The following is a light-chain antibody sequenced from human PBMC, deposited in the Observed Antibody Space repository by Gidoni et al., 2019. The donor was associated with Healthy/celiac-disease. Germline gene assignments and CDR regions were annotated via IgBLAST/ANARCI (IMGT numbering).Light chain of an antibody. CDR1: QSILHSNGYNY. J-gene: IGKJ4*01. Sequence: DIVMTQSPLSLPVTPGEPASISCRSSQSILHSNGYNYLDWYLQKPGQSPQLLIDLGSNRASGVPDRFSGSGSGTDFTLKISRVEAEDVGVYYCMQALQTPLLTFGGGTKVEIK. V-gene: IGKV2-28*01. CDR2: LGS. CDR3: MQALQTPLLT.